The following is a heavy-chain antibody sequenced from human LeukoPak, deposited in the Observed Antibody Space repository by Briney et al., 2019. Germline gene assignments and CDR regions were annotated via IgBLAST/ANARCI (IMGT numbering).Heavy chain of an antibody. D-gene: IGHD5-12*01. CDR2: ISPGGGTT. Sequence: PGGSLRLSCAVSGFAFGSEAMSWVRQSPARGLEWVASISPGGGTTYYADYVKGRFTISRDNSNNSLFVQMNSLRAEDTAVYKCAKGSGAYSGYDYWGQGTMVTVSS. CDR1: GFAFGSEA. J-gene: IGHJ4*02. CDR3: AKGSGAYSGYDY. V-gene: IGHV3-23*01.